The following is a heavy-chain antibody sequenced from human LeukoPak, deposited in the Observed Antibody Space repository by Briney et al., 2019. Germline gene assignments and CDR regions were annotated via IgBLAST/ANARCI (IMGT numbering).Heavy chain of an antibody. Sequence: SETLSLTCTVSGGSISNYYWSWIRQPPGKGLEWIGYIDYSGSTNYNPSLKSRVTISEDTSKNQFSLNLSSVTAADTAVYYCAREPVVPAAPHLYYYGMDVWGQGTTVTVSS. D-gene: IGHD2-2*01. CDR2: IDYSGST. CDR1: GGSISNYY. J-gene: IGHJ6*02. V-gene: IGHV4-59*08. CDR3: AREPVVPAAPHLYYYGMDV.